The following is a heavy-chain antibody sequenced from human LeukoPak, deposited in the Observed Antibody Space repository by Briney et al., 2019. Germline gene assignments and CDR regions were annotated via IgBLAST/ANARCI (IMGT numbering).Heavy chain of an antibody. CDR3: ARSRLLLDY. Sequence: AASVKVSCKASGYTFIAYHMHWVRLAPGQGLEWMGIISPSGGSTTYAQKFQGRVTMTGDTSTSTVYMELRSLRSEDTAVYYCARSRLLLDYWGQGTLVTVSS. D-gene: IGHD2-21*02. CDR1: GYTFIAYH. V-gene: IGHV1-46*01. CDR2: ISPSGGST. J-gene: IGHJ4*02.